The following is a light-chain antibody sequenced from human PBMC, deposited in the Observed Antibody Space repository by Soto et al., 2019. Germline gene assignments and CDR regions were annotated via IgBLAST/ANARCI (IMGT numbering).Light chain of an antibody. J-gene: IGKJ1*01. CDR1: QSISSY. CDR3: LQTTSFPWT. CDR2: ASS. V-gene: IGKV1-39*01. Sequence: DIQMTQSPSSLSASVGDRVTITCRASQSISSYLNWYQQKPGKAPKLLISASSSLQSGVPSRVSGSGSGTDFTLMISSLQPEDCAIYWCLQTTSFPWTFGQGTKVDIK.